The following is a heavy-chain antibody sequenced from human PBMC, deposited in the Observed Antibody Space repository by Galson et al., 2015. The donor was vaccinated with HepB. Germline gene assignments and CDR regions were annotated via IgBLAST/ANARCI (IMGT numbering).Heavy chain of an antibody. CDR2: INTNTGNP. V-gene: IGHV7-4-1*02. CDR1: GYTFTSCA. J-gene: IGHJ6*03. Sequence: SVKASCKASGYTFTSCAMNWVRQAPGQGLEWMGWINTNTGNPTYAQGFTGRFVFSLDTSVSTAYLQISSLKAEDTAVYYCARDGEYSSSSGDYYYYMDVWGKGTTVTVSS. D-gene: IGHD6-6*01. CDR3: ARDGEYSSSSGDYYYYMDV.